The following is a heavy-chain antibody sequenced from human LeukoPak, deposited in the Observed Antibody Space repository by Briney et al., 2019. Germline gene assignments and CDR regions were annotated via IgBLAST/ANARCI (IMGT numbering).Heavy chain of an antibody. Sequence: PGGSLRLSCAASGFTFNGYAMSWVRQAPGKGLEWVSAISGSGGSTYYADSVKGRFTISRDNSKNILSLQMNSLRVEDTALYYCAKDQQWLVNWGQGTLLTVSS. CDR3: AKDQQWLVN. CDR1: GFTFNGYA. J-gene: IGHJ4*02. D-gene: IGHD6-19*01. V-gene: IGHV3-23*01. CDR2: ISGSGGST.